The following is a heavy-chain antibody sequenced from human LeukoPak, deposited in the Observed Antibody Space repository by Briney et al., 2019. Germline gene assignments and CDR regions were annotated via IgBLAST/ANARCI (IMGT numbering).Heavy chain of an antibody. CDR2: ISSSSSTI. J-gene: IGHJ5*02. V-gene: IGHV3-48*04. D-gene: IGHD2-21*01. CDR1: GFTFSSYS. CDR3: ARSLDLDSRGYNWFDP. Sequence: GGSLRLSCAASGFTFSSYSMNWVRQAPGKGLEWVSYISSSSSTIYYADSVKGRFTISRDNAKNSLYLQMNSLRAEDTAVYYCARSLDLDSRGYNWFDPWGQGTLVTVSS.